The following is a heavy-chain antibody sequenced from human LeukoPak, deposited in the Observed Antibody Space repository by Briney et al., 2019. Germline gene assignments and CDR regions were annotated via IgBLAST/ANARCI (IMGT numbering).Heavy chain of an antibody. CDR2: IYTSGST. D-gene: IGHD3-22*01. CDR3: AREDSSAAFDI. Sequence: PSETLSLTCTVSGGSISSYYWSWLRQPAGKGLEWIGRIYTSGSTNYNPSLTSRVTISVDTSKNHFSLKLSSVTAADTAVYYCAREDSSAAFDIWGQGTMVTVSS. CDR1: GGSISSYY. J-gene: IGHJ3*02. V-gene: IGHV4-4*07.